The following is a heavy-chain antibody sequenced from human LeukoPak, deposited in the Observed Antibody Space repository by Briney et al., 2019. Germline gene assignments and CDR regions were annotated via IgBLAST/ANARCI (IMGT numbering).Heavy chain of an antibody. D-gene: IGHD4-17*01. V-gene: IGHV3-72*01. CDR3: ARGGTRTTVMYGMDV. CDR1: GYTLSDHY. J-gene: IGHJ6*02. CDR2: SRNEANSYTT. Sequence: PGGSLRLSCAASGYTLSDHYMDWVRQAPGKGLEWVGRSRNEANSYTTEYAASVIGRFTISRDESRNSLYLQMNSLKTEDTAVYYCARGGTRTTVMYGMDVWGQGTTVTVSS.